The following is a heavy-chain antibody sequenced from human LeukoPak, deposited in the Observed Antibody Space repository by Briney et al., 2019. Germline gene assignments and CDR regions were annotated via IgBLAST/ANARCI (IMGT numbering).Heavy chain of an antibody. J-gene: IGHJ3*02. D-gene: IGHD5-24*01. V-gene: IGHV3-30*03. CDR1: GFTFSSYG. Sequence: GGSLRLSCAASGFTFSSYGMHWVRQAPGKGLEWVAVISHDGSNPYYADSVKGRFTISRDNSKNTLYLQMSSLRAEDTAVYYCAREVPDGYQSSDAFDIWGQGTMVTVSS. CDR3: AREVPDGYQSSDAFDI. CDR2: ISHDGSNP.